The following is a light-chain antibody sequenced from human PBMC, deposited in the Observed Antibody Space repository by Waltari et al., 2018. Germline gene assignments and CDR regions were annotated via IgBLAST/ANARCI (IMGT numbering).Light chain of an antibody. CDR2: DAS. V-gene: IGKV1-13*02. Sequence: AIQLTQSPSSLSASVGDRVTITCRASQGISSALAWYQQKPGKAPKVLIYDASSLESGVPSRFCGSGSGTYFTLTISSLQPEDFATYYCQQFNSFPITFGLGTRLDIK. CDR3: QQFNSFPIT. CDR1: QGISSA. J-gene: IGKJ5*01.